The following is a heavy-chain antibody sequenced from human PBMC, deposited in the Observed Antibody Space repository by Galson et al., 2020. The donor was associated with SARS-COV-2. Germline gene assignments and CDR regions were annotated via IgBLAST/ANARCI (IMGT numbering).Heavy chain of an antibody. CDR2: ISGYNGDT. J-gene: IGHJ4*02. V-gene: IGHV1-18*01. D-gene: IGHD1-26*01. CDR1: GYIFNTYG. Sequence: ASVKVSCKASGYIFNTYGISWVRQAPGQGLEWMGWISGYNGDTILAQKLQGRVTMTTDTSTSTVYMELRSLISDDTAVYYCARESRWDLYFDFWGQGTLVTVSS. CDR3: ARESRWDLYFDF.